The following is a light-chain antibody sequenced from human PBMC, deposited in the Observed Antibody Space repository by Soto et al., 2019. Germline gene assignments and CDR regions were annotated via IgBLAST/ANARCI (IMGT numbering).Light chain of an antibody. CDR2: SAS. V-gene: IGKV3-15*01. CDR3: QQYGGSPRT. CDR1: QNGISN. Sequence: VMPQSPATLSVSPGERATLSCRASQNGISNLAWYQQRPGQAPRLLIYSASTRATGIPARFSGSGSGTEFTLTISSLQSGDAAVYYCQQYGGSPRTFGQRSKVDI. J-gene: IGKJ1*01.